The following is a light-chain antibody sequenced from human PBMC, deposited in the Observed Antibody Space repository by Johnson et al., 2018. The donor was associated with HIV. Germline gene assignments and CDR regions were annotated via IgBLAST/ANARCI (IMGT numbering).Light chain of an antibody. Sequence: QLVLTQPPSVSAAPGQKVTISCSGSISNIGDNFVSWYQQFPGTAPKLLIYENNKRPSGIPDRFSGSKSGTSATLGITGLQTGDEADYYCGTWDSSLSYVFGTGTKVTVL. CDR1: ISNIGDNF. J-gene: IGLJ1*01. CDR3: GTWDSSLSYV. V-gene: IGLV1-51*02. CDR2: ENN.